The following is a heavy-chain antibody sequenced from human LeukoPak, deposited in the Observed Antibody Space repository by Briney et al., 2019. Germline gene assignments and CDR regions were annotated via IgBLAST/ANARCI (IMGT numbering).Heavy chain of an antibody. J-gene: IGHJ4*02. V-gene: IGHV3-74*01. CDR3: ARDRPPSSGFYSTFDY. CDR2: VKSDGSST. D-gene: IGHD3-22*01. CDR1: GFTFSSYW. Sequence: GGSLRLSCAASGFTFSSYWMHWVRQAPGEGLVWVSRVKSDGSSTTYADSVKGRFTTSRDNAKNTLYLQMNSLRAEDTAVYYCARDRPPSSGFYSTFDYWGQGTLVTVSS.